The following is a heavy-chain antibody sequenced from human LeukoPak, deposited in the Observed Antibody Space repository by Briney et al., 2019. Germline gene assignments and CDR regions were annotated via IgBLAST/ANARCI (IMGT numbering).Heavy chain of an antibody. J-gene: IGHJ3*02. Sequence: GGSLRLSCAGAGFSITDHHMDWVRQAPGKGLEWVSSISSSSSYIYYADSVKGRFTISRDNAKNSLYLQMNSLRAEDTAVYYCARTGGWYGAFDIWGQGTMVTVSS. CDR3: ARTGGWYGAFDI. V-gene: IGHV3-21*01. CDR1: GFSITDHH. CDR2: ISSSSSYI. D-gene: IGHD6-19*01.